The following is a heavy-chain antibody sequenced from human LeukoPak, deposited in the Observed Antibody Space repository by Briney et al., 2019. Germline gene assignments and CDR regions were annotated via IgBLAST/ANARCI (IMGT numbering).Heavy chain of an antibody. J-gene: IGHJ6*03. CDR3: AREGYSSSWYYYYYMDV. D-gene: IGHD6-13*01. CDR1: GGSISNYY. Sequence: PSETLSLTCTVSGGSISNYYWSWIRQTPGKGLEWIAYIYYSGRTNYNPSLKSRVTISVDTSKNQFSLKLSSVTAADTAVYYCAREGYSSSWYYYYYMDVWGKGTTVTISS. CDR2: IYYSGRT. V-gene: IGHV4-59*01.